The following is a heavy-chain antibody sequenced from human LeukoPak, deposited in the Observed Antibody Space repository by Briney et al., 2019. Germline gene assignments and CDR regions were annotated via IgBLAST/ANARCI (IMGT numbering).Heavy chain of an antibody. D-gene: IGHD6-13*01. CDR3: ARERRAAAGHNWFVP. J-gene: IGHJ5*02. V-gene: IGHV3-21*01. CDR1: GFTFSNYS. Sequence: GGSLRRSSAASGFTFSNYSMNWVRQAPGKGLEWVSSISSSSSNIYYADSVRGRFTMSRDNAKNSLYLQMKSLRGEDTAVHYCARERRAAAGHNWFVPWGHRTLVSVSS. CDR2: ISSSSSNI.